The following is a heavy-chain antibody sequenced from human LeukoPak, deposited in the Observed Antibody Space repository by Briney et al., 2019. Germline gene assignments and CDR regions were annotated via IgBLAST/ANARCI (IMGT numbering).Heavy chain of an antibody. CDR2: IYYSGST. D-gene: IGHD4-23*01. CDR1: GGSISSHY. V-gene: IGHV4-59*11. CDR3: ASADGGNSDAFDI. J-gene: IGHJ3*02. Sequence: SETLSLTCTVSGGSISSHYWSWIRQPPGKGLEWIGYIYYSGSTNYNPSLKSRVTISVDTSKNQFSLKLSSVTAADTAVYYCASADGGNSDAFDIWGQGTMVTVSS.